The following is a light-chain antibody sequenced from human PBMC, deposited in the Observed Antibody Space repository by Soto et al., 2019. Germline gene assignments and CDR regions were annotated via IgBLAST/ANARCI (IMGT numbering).Light chain of an antibody. V-gene: IGKV3-15*01. CDR1: QSVSSN. Sequence: EIVMTQSPVTLSVSPGERVTLSCRASQSVSSNLAWYQQKPGQAPSLLIYGAFTRATGIPARFSGTGSGTEFIITISSLQSEDFALYYCQQYNDWPLTFGQGTKVDI. J-gene: IGKJ1*01. CDR3: QQYNDWPLT. CDR2: GAF.